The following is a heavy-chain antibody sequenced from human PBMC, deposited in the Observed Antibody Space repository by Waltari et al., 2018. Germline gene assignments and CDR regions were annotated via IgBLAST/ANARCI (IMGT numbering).Heavy chain of an antibody. D-gene: IGHD3-10*01. V-gene: IGHV1-8*03. Sequence: QVQLVQSGAEVKKPGASVKVSCKASGYTFTSYDINWVRQATGQGLEWMGWMTPNIGNTGYAQKFQGRVTITRNTSISTAYMELSSLRSEDTAVYYCARFRPGYYGSGRYFDLWGRGTLVTVSS. CDR2: MTPNIGNT. CDR1: GYTFTSYD. CDR3: ARFRPGYYGSGRYFDL. J-gene: IGHJ2*01.